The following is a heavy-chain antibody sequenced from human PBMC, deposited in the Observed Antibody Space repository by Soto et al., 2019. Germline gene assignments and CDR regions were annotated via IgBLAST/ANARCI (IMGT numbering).Heavy chain of an antibody. Sequence: SETLSLTCTVSGGSISSSSYYWGWIRQPPGKGLEWIGSIYYSGSTYYNPSLKSRVTISVDTSKNQSSLKLSSVTAADTAVYYCARIPYSYDSSAPGDWGQGTLVTVSS. CDR3: ARIPYSYDSSAPGD. V-gene: IGHV4-39*01. D-gene: IGHD3-22*01. CDR2: IYYSGST. CDR1: GGSISSSSYY. J-gene: IGHJ4*02.